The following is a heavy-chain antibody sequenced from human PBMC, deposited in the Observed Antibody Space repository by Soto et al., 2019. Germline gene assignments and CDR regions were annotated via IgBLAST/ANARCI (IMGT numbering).Heavy chain of an antibody. CDR2: IIPIFGTA. Sequence: SVKVSCKASGGTFSSYAISWVRQAPGQGLEWMGGIIPIFGTANYAQKFQGRVTITADESTSTAYMELSSLRSEDTAVYYCATQLVSSGGYVGYYFDYWGQGTLVTVSS. J-gene: IGHJ4*02. D-gene: IGHD6-19*01. CDR1: GGTFSSYA. CDR3: ATQLVSSGGYVGYYFDY. V-gene: IGHV1-69*13.